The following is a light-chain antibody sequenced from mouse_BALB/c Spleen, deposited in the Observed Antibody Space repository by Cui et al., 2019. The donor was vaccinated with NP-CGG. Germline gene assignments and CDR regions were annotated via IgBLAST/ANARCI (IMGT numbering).Light chain of an antibody. CDR3: ALWYSDHWV. V-gene: IGLV1*01. Sequence: QAFVTQDSALPTPPGETVTLTCRPTTGPVTTNNYANWIQEQPENLFTAQIGSTSARAPGVPARVSGSRIGDAAALTITGTQTEDVEICFCALWYSDHWVFGGGTKLTVL. J-gene: IGLJ1*01. CDR2: STS. CDR1: TGPVTTNNY.